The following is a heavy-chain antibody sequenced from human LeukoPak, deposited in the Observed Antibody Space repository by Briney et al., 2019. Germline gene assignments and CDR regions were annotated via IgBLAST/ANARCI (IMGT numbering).Heavy chain of an antibody. CDR2: SSSGGANT. D-gene: IGHD4-17*01. V-gene: IGHV3-23*01. J-gene: IGHJ3*01. Sequence: GGSLRLSCAASGFTFSEYALVWVRQAPGKGLEWVSASSSGGANTLYADAVKGRFTNSRDNSKNTLYLQMDSLRAEDTAVYFCGRDPNGDYVGAFEFWGHGTMVTVSS. CDR3: GRDPNGDYVGAFEF. CDR1: GFTFSEYA.